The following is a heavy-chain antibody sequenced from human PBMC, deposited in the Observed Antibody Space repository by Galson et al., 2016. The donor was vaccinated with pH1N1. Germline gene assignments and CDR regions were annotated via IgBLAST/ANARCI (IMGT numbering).Heavy chain of an antibody. Sequence: SVKVSCKASGDIFINYPISWVRQAPGQGLEWMGGTMPIFDKPTYAQKFQGRVTITTDKSTSTTYMVLSSLRSEDTAVYYCARGGGTYYQTYWYFNLWGRGTLVTVSS. CDR1: GDIFINYP. CDR3: ARGGGTYYQTYWYFNL. V-gene: IGHV1-69*05. D-gene: IGHD3-22*01. CDR2: TMPIFDKP. J-gene: IGHJ2*01.